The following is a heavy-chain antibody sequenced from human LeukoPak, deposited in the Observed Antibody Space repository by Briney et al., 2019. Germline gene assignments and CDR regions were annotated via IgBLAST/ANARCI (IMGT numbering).Heavy chain of an antibody. D-gene: IGHD5-18*01. CDR1: GFTFSSYA. V-gene: IGHV3-30*04. Sequence: GGSLRLSCVASGFTFSSYALHWVRQAPGKGLEWVAVISDDGSNKYYADSVKGRFTISRDNSKNTLYLQMNSLRVEDTAVYYCARDEVGYGFGYWGQGTLVTVSS. CDR3: ARDEVGYGFGY. J-gene: IGHJ4*02. CDR2: ISDDGSNK.